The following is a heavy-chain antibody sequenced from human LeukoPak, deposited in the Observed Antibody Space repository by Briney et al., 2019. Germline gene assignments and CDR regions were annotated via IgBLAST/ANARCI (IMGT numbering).Heavy chain of an antibody. D-gene: IGHD3-3*01. J-gene: IGHJ5*02. CDR2: IYSGGST. CDR3: ARVVGYDFWSGYLASQRKSYNWFGP. Sequence: GGSLRLSCAASGFTVSDNYMSWVRQAPGKGLEWVSIIYSGGSTYYADSVKGRFTISRDNSKNTLYLQMNSLRAEDTAVYYCARVVGYDFWSGYLASQRKSYNWFGPWGQGTLVTVSS. CDR1: GFTVSDNY. V-gene: IGHV3-66*01.